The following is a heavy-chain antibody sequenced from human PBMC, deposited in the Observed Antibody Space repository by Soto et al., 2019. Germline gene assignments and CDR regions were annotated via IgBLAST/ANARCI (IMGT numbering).Heavy chain of an antibody. Sequence: QVQLVQSGAEVKKPGSSVKVSCKASGGTFSSYAISWVRQAPGQGLEWMGGIIPIFGTANYAQKFQGRDTITADESTSTAYMELSSLRSEDTAVYYCARSYYDSSGYYLNWFDPWGQGTLVTVSS. V-gene: IGHV1-69*12. CDR2: IIPIFGTA. J-gene: IGHJ5*02. CDR1: GGTFSSYA. D-gene: IGHD3-22*01. CDR3: ARSYYDSSGYYLNWFDP.